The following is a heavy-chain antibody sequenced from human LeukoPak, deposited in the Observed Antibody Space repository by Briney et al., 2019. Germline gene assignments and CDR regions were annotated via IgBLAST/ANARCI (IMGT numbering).Heavy chain of an antibody. Sequence: SETLSLTCTVSGGSISSYYWSWIRQPPGKGLEWIGYIYYSGSINYNPSLKSRVTISVDTSKNQFSLKLSSVTAADTAVYYCATLDVYRASSFDSWGQGTLVTVSS. V-gene: IGHV4-59*01. J-gene: IGHJ4*02. CDR3: ATLDVYRASSFDS. CDR2: IYYSGSI. D-gene: IGHD5-24*01. CDR1: GGSISSYY.